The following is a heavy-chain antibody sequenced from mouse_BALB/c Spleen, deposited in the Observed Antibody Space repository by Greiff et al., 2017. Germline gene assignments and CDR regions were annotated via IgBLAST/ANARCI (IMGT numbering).Heavy chain of an antibody. CDR3: ATDGYYEAMDY. J-gene: IGHJ4*01. CDR1: GFTFSSYT. Sequence: VQLKESGGGLVQPGGSLKLSCAASGFTFSSYTMSWVRQTPEKRLEWVAYISNGGGSTYYPDTVKGRFTISRDNAKNTLYLQMSSLKSEDTAMYYCATDGYYEAMDYWGQGTSVTVSS. D-gene: IGHD2-3*01. V-gene: IGHV5-12-2*01. CDR2: ISNGGGST.